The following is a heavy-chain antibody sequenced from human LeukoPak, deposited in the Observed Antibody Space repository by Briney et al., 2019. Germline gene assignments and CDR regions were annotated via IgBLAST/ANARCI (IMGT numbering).Heavy chain of an antibody. V-gene: IGHV4-34*01. J-gene: IGHJ4*02. Sequence: SETLSLTCAVYGGSFSGYYWSWIRQPPGKGLEWIGEINHIGSTNYNPSLKSRVTISVDTSKNQFSLKLSSVTAADTAVYYCARGHYDILTGYHQNFDYWGQGTLVTVSS. D-gene: IGHD3-9*01. CDR2: INHIGST. CDR1: GGSFSGYY. CDR3: ARGHYDILTGYHQNFDY.